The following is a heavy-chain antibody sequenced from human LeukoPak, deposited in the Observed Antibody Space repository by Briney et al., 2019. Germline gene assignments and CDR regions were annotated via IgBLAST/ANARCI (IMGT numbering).Heavy chain of an antibody. J-gene: IGHJ4*02. CDR1: GFTFINHA. Sequence: GGSLRLSCAASGFTFINHAMHWVRQAPGRGLEYVSAISSSGSSTYYANSVKGRFTISRDNSKNTLYLQMGSLRVEDMALYYCARAIGTPWELIDYWGQGALVTVSS. CDR3: ARAIGTPWELIDY. V-gene: IGHV3-64*01. D-gene: IGHD1-26*01. CDR2: ISSSGSST.